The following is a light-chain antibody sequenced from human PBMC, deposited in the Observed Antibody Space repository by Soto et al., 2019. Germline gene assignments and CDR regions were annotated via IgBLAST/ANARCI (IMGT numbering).Light chain of an antibody. Sequence: DIQMTQSPSSLSASVGDRVTITCRASQSISSYLNWYQQKPGIAPKLLIYDASNLQTGVPSRLSGSGYGTDFTFTISSMQPEDIATYYCQQYDNVFTFGQGTRLEIK. V-gene: IGKV1-33*01. J-gene: IGKJ5*01. CDR2: DAS. CDR1: QSISSY. CDR3: QQYDNVFT.